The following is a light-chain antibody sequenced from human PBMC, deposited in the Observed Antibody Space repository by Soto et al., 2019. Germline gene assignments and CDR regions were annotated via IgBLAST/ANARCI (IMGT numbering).Light chain of an antibody. CDR1: QNIRKS. V-gene: IGKV1-33*01. CDR3: HQYDDVPYS. Sequence: DIPMTQSPSSLSASVGDRVTVTCQMSQNIRKSLSWFLESPGKAPKLLITDASHLEPGVTSRFTGRGDGTHFTLTITSLQPEDIGRFYCHQYDDVPYSFGQGTSLQI. CDR2: DAS. J-gene: IGKJ2*03.